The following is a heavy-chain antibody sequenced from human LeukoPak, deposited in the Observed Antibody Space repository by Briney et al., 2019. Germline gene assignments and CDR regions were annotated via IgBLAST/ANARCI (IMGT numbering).Heavy chain of an antibody. CDR2: ISSSSSYI. CDR3: ARDNSYSSNIAFDY. Sequence: KPGGSLRLSCAASGFSLSSYWMHWVRQAPGKGLEWVSSISSSSSYIYYADSVKGRFTISRDNAKNSLYLQMNSLRAEDTAVYYCARDNSYSSNIAFDYWGQGTLVTVSS. D-gene: IGHD6-13*01. V-gene: IGHV3-21*01. J-gene: IGHJ4*02. CDR1: GFSLSSYW.